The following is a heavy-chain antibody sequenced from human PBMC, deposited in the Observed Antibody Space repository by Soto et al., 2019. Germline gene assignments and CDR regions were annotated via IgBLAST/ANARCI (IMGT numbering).Heavy chain of an antibody. Sequence: SETQSLTCPVSGGSFKSGSYSWGWIRQPPGKGLEWIGYVYHTGRTSYNPSLKSRVSISMDTSKNQFSLNLDSVTAADTAVYFCARDFAYFDSWGQGTLVTVSS. D-gene: IGHD3-3*01. CDR2: VYHTGRT. V-gene: IGHV4-61*01. CDR1: GGSFKSGSYS. J-gene: IGHJ4*02. CDR3: ARDFAYFDS.